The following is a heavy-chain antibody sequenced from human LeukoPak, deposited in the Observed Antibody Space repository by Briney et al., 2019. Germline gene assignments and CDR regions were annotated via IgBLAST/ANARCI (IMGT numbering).Heavy chain of an antibody. CDR3: AKMVKGVVADY. CDR2: ISGSGGST. D-gene: IGHD2-2*01. Sequence: GGSLRLPCAASGFTFSGYAMSWVRQAPGKGLEWVSAISGSGGSTYYADSVKGRFTISRDNSKNTLYLQMNSLRAEDTAVYYCAKMVKGVVADYWGQGTLVTVSS. V-gene: IGHV3-23*01. J-gene: IGHJ4*02. CDR1: GFTFSGYA.